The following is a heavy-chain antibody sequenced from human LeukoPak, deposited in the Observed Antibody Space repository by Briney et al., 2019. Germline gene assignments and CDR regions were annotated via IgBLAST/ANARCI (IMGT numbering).Heavy chain of an antibody. V-gene: IGHV4-4*07. D-gene: IGHD1-14*01. CDR3: ARDRKGAGNRYYYYYYMDV. CDR2: IYTSGST. J-gene: IGHJ6*03. Sequence: PSETLSLTCTVSGGSISSYYWSWIRQPAGKGLEWIGRIYTSGSTNYNPSLKSRVTMSVDTSKNQFSLKLSSVTAADTAVYYCARDRKGAGNRYYYYYYMDVWGKGTTVTVSS. CDR1: GGSISSYY.